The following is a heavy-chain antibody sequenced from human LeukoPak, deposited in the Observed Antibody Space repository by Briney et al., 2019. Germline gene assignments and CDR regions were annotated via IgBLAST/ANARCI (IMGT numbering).Heavy chain of an antibody. V-gene: IGHV4-39*01. D-gene: IGHD3-22*01. J-gene: IGHJ4*02. CDR2: IYYSGST. CDR3: ARQKITTSEY. Sequence: PSETLSLTCTVCGGSISSSSHYWGCIRQPPGKGLEWIGSIYYSGSTYYNPSLKSRVTISVDTSKNQFSLKLSSVTAADTAVYYCARQKITTSEYWGQGTLVTVSS. CDR1: GGSISSSSHY.